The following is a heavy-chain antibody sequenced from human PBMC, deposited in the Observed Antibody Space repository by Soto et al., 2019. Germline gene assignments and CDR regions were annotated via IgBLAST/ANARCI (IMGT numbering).Heavy chain of an antibody. V-gene: IGHV1-3*01. D-gene: IGHD5-12*01. Sequence: QVQLVQSGAEVKKPGASVKVSCKASGYTFTSYAMHWVRQAPGQRLEWMGWINAGNGNTKYSQKFQGRVTSTRDTAASTAYMELSSLRSEDTAVYYCARAPGGYSGYGDVWGQGTLVTVSS. CDR2: INAGNGNT. CDR1: GYTFTSYA. CDR3: ARAPGGYSGYGDV. J-gene: IGHJ4*02.